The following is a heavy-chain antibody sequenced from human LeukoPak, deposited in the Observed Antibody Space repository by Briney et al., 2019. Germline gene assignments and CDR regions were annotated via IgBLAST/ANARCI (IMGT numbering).Heavy chain of an antibody. Sequence: PGGPLRLSCAASGFTSSSYSMNWIRQAPGKGLEWVSYISSSSSTIYYADSVKGRFTISRDNAKNSLYLQMNSLRAEDTAVYYCARGDGSPQLDYWGQGTLVTVSS. D-gene: IGHD3-10*01. CDR2: ISSSSSTI. CDR3: ARGDGSPQLDY. J-gene: IGHJ4*02. V-gene: IGHV3-48*01. CDR1: GFTSSSYS.